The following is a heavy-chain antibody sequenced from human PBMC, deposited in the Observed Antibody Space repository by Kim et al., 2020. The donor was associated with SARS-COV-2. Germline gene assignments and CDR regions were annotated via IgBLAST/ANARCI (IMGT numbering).Heavy chain of an antibody. CDR2: ISYDGSNK. D-gene: IGHD3-10*01. J-gene: IGHJ4*02. CDR1: GFTFSSYG. Sequence: GGSLRLSCAASGFTFSSYGMHWVRQAPGKGLEWVAVISYDGSNKYYADSVKGRFTISRDNSKNTLYLQMNSLRAEDTAVYYCAKVARITMVRGVIDYWGQGTLVTVSS. CDR3: AKVARITMVRGVIDY. V-gene: IGHV3-30*18.